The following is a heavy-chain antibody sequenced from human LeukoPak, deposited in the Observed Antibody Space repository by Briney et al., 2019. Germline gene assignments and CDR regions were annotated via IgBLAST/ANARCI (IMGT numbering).Heavy chain of an antibody. J-gene: IGHJ5*02. CDR3: ARDPKTGRLEGGVSWFDP. CDR1: GGSFSGYY. Sequence: SETLSLTCAVYGGSFSGYYWSWIRQPPGKGLEWIGEINHSGSTNYNPSLKSRVTISVDTSKNQFSLKLSSVTAADTAVYYCARDPKTGRLEGGVSWFDPWGQGTLVTVSS. D-gene: IGHD1-1*01. V-gene: IGHV4-34*01. CDR2: INHSGST.